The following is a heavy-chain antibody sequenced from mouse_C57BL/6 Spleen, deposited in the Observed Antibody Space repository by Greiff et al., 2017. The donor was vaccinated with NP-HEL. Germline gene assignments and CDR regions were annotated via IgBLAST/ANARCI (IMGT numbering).Heavy chain of an antibody. D-gene: IGHD1-1*01. CDR3: ARYNLYYYGSSYAMDY. J-gene: IGHJ4*01. CDR1: GFTFTDYY. CDR2: IRNKANGYTT. V-gene: IGHV7-3*01. Sequence: EVKLVESGGGLVQPGGSLSLSCAASGFTFTDYYMSWVRQPPGKALEWLGFIRNKANGYTTEYSASVKGRFTISRDNSQSILYLQMNALRAEDSATYYCARYNLYYYGSSYAMDYWGQGTSVTVSS.